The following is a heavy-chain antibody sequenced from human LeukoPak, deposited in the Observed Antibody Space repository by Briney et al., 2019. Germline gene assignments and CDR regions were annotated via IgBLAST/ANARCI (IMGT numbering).Heavy chain of an antibody. Sequence: SETLSLTCTVSGGSISSYYWSWIRQPPGKGLEWIGYIYYSGSTNYNPSLKSRVTISVVTSKNQFSLKLSSVTAADTAVYYCARDGSDAFDIWGQGTMVTVSS. J-gene: IGHJ3*02. CDR1: GGSISSYY. V-gene: IGHV4-59*12. CDR2: IYYSGST. CDR3: ARDGSDAFDI. D-gene: IGHD3-10*01.